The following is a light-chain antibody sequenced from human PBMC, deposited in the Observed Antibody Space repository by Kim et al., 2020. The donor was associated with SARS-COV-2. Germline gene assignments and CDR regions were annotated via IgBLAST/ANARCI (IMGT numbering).Light chain of an antibody. CDR3: SSYTSGNTYV. J-gene: IGLJ3*02. CDR2: EVN. Sequence: QSALTQPPSVSGSPGQSVAISCAGTSSDIGNYNRVSWFQQSPGTAPKLIIYEVNNRPSGVPDRFSGSKSGNTASLTISGLQAEDEADYYCSSYTSGNTYVFGGGTQLTVL. CDR1: SSDIGNYNR. V-gene: IGLV2-18*02.